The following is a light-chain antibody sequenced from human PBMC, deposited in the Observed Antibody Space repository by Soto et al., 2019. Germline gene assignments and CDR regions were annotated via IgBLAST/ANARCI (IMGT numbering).Light chain of an antibody. CDR2: GTS. V-gene: IGKV3-20*01. CDR3: QHYGSSPPDT. J-gene: IGKJ2*01. Sequence: EIVVTQSPGTLSLSLGERATLSCRASQSVSSNYVAWYQQKPGQAPRLLIYGTSRRAAGIPHRFSASGCGTDFSLTISRLEPEDFAVYYCQHYGSSPPDTFGQGTKVEIK. CDR1: QSVSSNY.